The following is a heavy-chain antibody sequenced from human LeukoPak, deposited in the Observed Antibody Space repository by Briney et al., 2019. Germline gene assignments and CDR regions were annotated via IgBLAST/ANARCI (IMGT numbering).Heavy chain of an antibody. CDR1: GGTFSSYA. Sequence: GSSVKVSCKASGGTFSSYAISWVRQAPGQGLEWMGGIIPIFGTANYAQKFQGRVTITADESTSTAYMELSSLRSEDTAVYYCARVENIVATNNWFDPWSQGTLVTVSS. CDR2: IIPIFGTA. J-gene: IGHJ5*02. V-gene: IGHV1-69*01. CDR3: ARVENIVATNNWFDP. D-gene: IGHD5-12*01.